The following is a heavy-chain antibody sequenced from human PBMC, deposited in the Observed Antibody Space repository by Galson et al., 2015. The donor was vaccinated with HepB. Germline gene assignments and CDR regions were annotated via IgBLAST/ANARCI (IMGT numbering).Heavy chain of an antibody. CDR2: IIPILGIA. J-gene: IGHJ4*02. CDR3: ARARRGSYYGSGGGFDY. D-gene: IGHD3-10*01. Sequence: SVKVSCKASGGTFSSYAISWVRQAPGQGLEWMGGIIPILGIANYAQKFQGRVTITADKSTSTAYMELSSLRSEDTAVYYCARARRGSYYGSGGGFDYWGQGTLVTVSS. CDR1: GGTFSSYA. V-gene: IGHV1-69*10.